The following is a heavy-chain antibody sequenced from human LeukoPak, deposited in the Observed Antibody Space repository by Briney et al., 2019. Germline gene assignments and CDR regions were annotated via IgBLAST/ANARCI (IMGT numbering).Heavy chain of an antibody. CDR1: GFTFSSYD. Sequence: GGSLRLSCAASGFTFSSYDMTWVRQAPGRGLEWVSAISGSGGSTYYADSVKGRFTISRDNSKNTLYLQMNSLRAEDTAVYYCAKGLGRAVADYYYYYMDVWGKGTTVTVSS. J-gene: IGHJ6*03. CDR2: ISGSGGST. V-gene: IGHV3-23*01. D-gene: IGHD6-19*01. CDR3: AKGLGRAVADYYYYYMDV.